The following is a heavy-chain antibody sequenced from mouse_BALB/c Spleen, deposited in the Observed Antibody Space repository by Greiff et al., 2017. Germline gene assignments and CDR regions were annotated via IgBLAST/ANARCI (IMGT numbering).Heavy chain of an antibody. J-gene: IGHJ4*01. CDR1: GDSITSGY. D-gene: IGHD1-1*01. Sequence: VQLQQSGPSLVKPSQTLSLTCSVTGDSITSGYWNWIRKFPGNKLEYMGYISYSGSTYYNPSLKSRISITRDTSKNQYYLQLNSVTTEDTATYYCARRGGYYYGNAMDYWGQGTSVTVSS. CDR3: ARRGGYYYGNAMDY. CDR2: ISYSGST. V-gene: IGHV3-8*02.